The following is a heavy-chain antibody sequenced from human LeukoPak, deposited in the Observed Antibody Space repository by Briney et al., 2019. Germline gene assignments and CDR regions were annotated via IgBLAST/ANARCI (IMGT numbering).Heavy chain of an antibody. CDR1: GFTFSSYA. V-gene: IGHV3-30-3*01. CDR2: ISYDGSNK. Sequence: GGSLRLSCAASGFTFSSYAMHWVRQAPGKGLEWVAVISYDGSNKYYADSVKGRFTISRDNSKNTLYLQMNSLRAEDTAVYYCTRDGRDFWSGSIDYWGQGTLVTVSS. CDR3: TRDGRDFWSGSIDY. J-gene: IGHJ4*02. D-gene: IGHD3-3*01.